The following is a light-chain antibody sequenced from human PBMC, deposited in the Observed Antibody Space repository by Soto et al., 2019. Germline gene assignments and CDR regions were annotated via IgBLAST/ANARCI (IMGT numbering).Light chain of an antibody. J-gene: IGKJ2*01. V-gene: IGKV2-24*01. Sequence: IVMTQTPLSSPVTLGQPASISCRSSQSLVHSDGYTYLSWYQLKPGQPPRLLIYSVSNRFSGVPDRVSGSGAGTDFTLRISRVESEDVGVYFCMQGTQFPPYTFGQGTKLEI. CDR2: SVS. CDR1: QSLVHSDGYTY. CDR3: MQGTQFPPYT.